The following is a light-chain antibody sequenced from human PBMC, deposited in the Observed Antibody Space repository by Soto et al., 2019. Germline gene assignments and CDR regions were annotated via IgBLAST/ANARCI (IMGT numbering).Light chain of an antibody. V-gene: IGKV3D-15*01. CDR2: YIS. Sequence: EIVMTHSPATLSVSPGERATLSFSASQSAGNFLAWYQQKPGQAPRLLIYYISTRATGIPARFSGSGSGTEFTLTINSLQSEDSAVYYCQQHNQWPITFGQGTRLEIK. CDR3: QQHNQWPIT. J-gene: IGKJ5*01. CDR1: QSAGNF.